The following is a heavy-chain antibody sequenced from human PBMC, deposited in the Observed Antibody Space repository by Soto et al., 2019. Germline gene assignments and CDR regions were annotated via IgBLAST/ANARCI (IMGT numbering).Heavy chain of an antibody. Sequence: ASVKVSCKASGYTFNSYGVSWVRQAPGQGLEWMGWISAYNGNTKYSQNLQGRVTMTMDTTTSTVYMELRSLTSEDTAMYYCARDLIYCSSTTCYTRGNNWFDLWGQGTLVTVSS. V-gene: IGHV1-18*01. CDR3: ARDLIYCSSTTCYTRGNNWFDL. J-gene: IGHJ5*02. CDR1: GYTFNSYG. D-gene: IGHD2-2*01. CDR2: ISAYNGNT.